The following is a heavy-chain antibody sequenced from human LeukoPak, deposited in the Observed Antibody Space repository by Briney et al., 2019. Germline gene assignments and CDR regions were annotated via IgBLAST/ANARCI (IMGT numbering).Heavy chain of an antibody. D-gene: IGHD6-19*01. V-gene: IGHV3-23*01. CDR1: GFTFRSYA. CDR3: AKDLGPIAVPPQLDY. Sequence: GGSLRLSCAASGFTFRSYAMSWVRQAPGKGLEWVSAISGGGGSTYYADSVKGRFTISRDNSKNTLYLQMNSLRAEDTAVYYCAKDLGPIAVPPQLDYWGQGTLVTVSS. J-gene: IGHJ4*02. CDR2: ISGGGGST.